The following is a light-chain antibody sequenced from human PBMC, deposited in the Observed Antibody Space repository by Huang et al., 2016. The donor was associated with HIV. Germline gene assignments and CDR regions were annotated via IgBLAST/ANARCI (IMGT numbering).Light chain of an antibody. Sequence: DIQMTQSPSSLSAIVGDNVTITCRASQNINIHLNWYQQRPGKGPKRLIYTTSSLYSGVPSRFSGSGSGTHFNLTINSLQPEDSATYSCQQSYSSPRVTFGPGTKINI. CDR3: QQSYSSPRVT. CDR1: QNINIH. V-gene: IGKV1-39*01. CDR2: TTS. J-gene: IGKJ3*01.